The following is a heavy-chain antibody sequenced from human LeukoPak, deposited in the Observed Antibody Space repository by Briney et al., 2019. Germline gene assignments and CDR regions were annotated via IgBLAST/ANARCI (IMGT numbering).Heavy chain of an antibody. CDR2: IWYDGSNK. CDR1: GFTFSSYG. Sequence: GGSLRLSCAASGFTFSSYGMHWVRQAPGKGREWVAVIWYDGSNKYYADSVKGRFTISRDNSKNTLYLQMNSLRAEDTAVYYCAREYSSSSSYFDYWGQGTLVTVSS. D-gene: IGHD6-6*01. V-gene: IGHV3-33*01. CDR3: AREYSSSSSYFDY. J-gene: IGHJ4*02.